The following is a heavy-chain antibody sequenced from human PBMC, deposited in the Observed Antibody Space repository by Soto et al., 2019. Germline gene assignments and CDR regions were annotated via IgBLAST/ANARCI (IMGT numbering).Heavy chain of an antibody. D-gene: IGHD1-26*01. CDR2: IYTSGST. CDR1: GGSIGSYY. V-gene: IGHV4-4*07. Sequence: PSETLSLTCTVSGGSIGSYYWSWIRQPAGKGLEWIGRIYTSGSTNYNPSLKSRVTMSVDTSKNQFSLKLSSVTAADTAVYYCARLVGATKEENDYYYYGMDVWGQGTTVTVSS. CDR3: ARLVGATKEENDYYYYGMDV. J-gene: IGHJ6*02.